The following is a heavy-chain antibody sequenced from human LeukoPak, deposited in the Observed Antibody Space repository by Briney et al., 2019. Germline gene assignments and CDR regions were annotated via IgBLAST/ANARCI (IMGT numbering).Heavy chain of an antibody. CDR1: DFIVSDSH. D-gene: IGHD3-16*01. CDR3: ARGGEILDY. CDR2: IFGADTT. Sequence: PGGSLRLSCAATDFIVSDSHMSWVRQAPGRGLEWVSVIFGADTTFYADSVKGRFTISRDNLQNTVNLQMNSLRDDDPAVYYCARGGEILDYWGQGTQVTVSP. J-gene: IGHJ4*02. V-gene: IGHV3-53*01.